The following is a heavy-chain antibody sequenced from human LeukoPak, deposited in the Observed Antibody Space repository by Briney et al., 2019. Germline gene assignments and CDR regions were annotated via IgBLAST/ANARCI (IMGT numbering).Heavy chain of an antibody. V-gene: IGHV4-59*01. D-gene: IGHD3-3*01. J-gene: IGHJ4*02. CDR2: IYCSGST. Sequence: SETLSLTRTVPGGSISNYYWSWIRQPPGKGLEWIGYIYCSGSTSYNPSLKSRVAISVETSKNQFSVNLSSVTAADTAVYYCARATYDGPLYFGYWGQGTLVTVSS. CDR3: ARATYDGPLYFGY. CDR1: GGSISNYY.